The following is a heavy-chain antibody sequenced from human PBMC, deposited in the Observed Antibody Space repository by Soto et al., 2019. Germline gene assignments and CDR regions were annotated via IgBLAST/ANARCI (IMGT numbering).Heavy chain of an antibody. D-gene: IGHD3-22*01. CDR2: ISSSSSYI. J-gene: IGHJ3*02. V-gene: IGHV3-21*01. Sequence: GGSLRLSCAASGFTFSSYSMNWVRQAPGKGLEWVSSISSSSSYIYYADSVKGRFTISRDNAKSSLYLQMNSLRAEGTAVYYCARGDYYDTSGPFSDAFDIWGQGTMVTVSS. CDR1: GFTFSSYS. CDR3: ARGDYYDTSGPFSDAFDI.